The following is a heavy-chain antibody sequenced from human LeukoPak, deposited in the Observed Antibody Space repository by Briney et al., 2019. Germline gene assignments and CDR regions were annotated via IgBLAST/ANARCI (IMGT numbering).Heavy chain of an antibody. CDR1: GFTFSSYD. CDR2: ICKSGHT. D-gene: IGHD1-1*01. CDR3: ASGAEGWKY. V-gene: IGHV3-13*01. J-gene: IGHJ4*02. Sequence: PGGSLRLSCAASGFTFSSYDMHWVRQATGTGLEWVSGICKSGHTYYAGSVKGRFTISRENAKNSLYLQMNVLGDGGTAVYFCASGAEGWKYWGQGTLVTVSS.